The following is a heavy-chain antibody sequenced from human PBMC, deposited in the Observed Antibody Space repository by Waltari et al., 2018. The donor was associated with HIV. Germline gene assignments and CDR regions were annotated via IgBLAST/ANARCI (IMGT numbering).Heavy chain of an antibody. CDR2: VYSNGVT. V-gene: IGHV4-39*01. CDR1: TGYISQPFH. CDR3: VALKTVTGTIDN. Sequence: QLQLQESGPALVKPTDTLSLPCTVSTGYISQPFHWGWVRQFPGTGLEWIGAVYSNGVTHYAPSLKSRIGLYVDRSKNQFSLTLTAVTAADTSQYFCVALKTVTGTIDNWGQGTLVTVAS. D-gene: IGHD1-1*01. J-gene: IGHJ4*02.